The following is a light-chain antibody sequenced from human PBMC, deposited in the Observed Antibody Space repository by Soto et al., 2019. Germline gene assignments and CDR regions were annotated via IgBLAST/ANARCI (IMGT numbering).Light chain of an antibody. Sequence: DIQMTQSPSTLSASVGDRVTITCRASQSISSWLAWYQQKPGKVPKLLIYDASSLESGVPSRFSGSGSGTEFTLTISSLQPDDFATYYCQQYNSYSGTFGQGTKVDI. CDR3: QQYNSYSGT. CDR1: QSISSW. J-gene: IGKJ1*01. CDR2: DAS. V-gene: IGKV1-5*01.